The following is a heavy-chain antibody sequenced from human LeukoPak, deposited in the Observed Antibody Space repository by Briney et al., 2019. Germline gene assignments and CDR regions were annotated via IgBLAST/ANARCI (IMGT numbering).Heavy chain of an antibody. D-gene: IGHD3-10*01. CDR1: GFTFSTQC. Sequence: GGALRLACVAAGFTFSTQCSDWVRQAPGKGLGLVTFIQYDGTDKPDADCVNGRVNISRDNSKNTLYLQMNSLRAEDTAIYSSARDSGTSRVGELLRDWGQGPLVPVTS. V-gene: IGHV3-30*02. J-gene: IGHJ1*01. CDR2: IQYDGTDK. CDR3: ARDSGTSRVGELLRD.